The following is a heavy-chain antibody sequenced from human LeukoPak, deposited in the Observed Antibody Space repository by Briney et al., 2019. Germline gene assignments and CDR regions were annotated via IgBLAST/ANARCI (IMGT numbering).Heavy chain of an antibody. Sequence: PGGSLRLSRAASGFTFSSYSMNWVRQAPGKGLEWVSSISSSSSYIYYADSVKGRFTISRDNAKNSLYLQMNSLRAEDTAVYYCAREDYDILTGYYAYWGQGTLVTVSS. CDR1: GFTFSSYS. CDR3: AREDYDILTGYYAY. J-gene: IGHJ4*02. CDR2: ISSSSSYI. D-gene: IGHD3-9*01. V-gene: IGHV3-21*01.